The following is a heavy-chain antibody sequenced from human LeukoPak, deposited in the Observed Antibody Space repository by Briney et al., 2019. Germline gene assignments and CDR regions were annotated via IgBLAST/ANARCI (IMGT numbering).Heavy chain of an antibody. D-gene: IGHD5-18*01. CDR2: IYYSGST. V-gene: IGHV4-39*01. J-gene: IGHJ4*02. Sequence: SETLSLTCTVSGGSISSSSYYWGWIRQPPGKGLEWIGSIYYSGSTYYNPSLKSRVTISVDTSKNQFSLKLSSVTAADTAVYYWASHVDTATGVDYWGQGTLATVSS. CDR3: ASHVDTATGVDY. CDR1: GGSISSSSYY.